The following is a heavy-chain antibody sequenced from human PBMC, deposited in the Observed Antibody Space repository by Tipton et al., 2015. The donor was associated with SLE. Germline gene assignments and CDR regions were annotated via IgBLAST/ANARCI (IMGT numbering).Heavy chain of an antibody. V-gene: IGHV4-30-2*01. CDR3: ARIPTYYYASNYYYGMDV. CDR1: DASISSGGHS. D-gene: IGHD3-10*01. Sequence: TLSLTCAVTDASISSGGHSWSWIRQPPGKGLEWIGYLYHTGSTYSNPSLKSRVTISIDRSNNQFSLNLTSVTAADTAVYYCARIPTYYYASNYYYGMDVWGQGP. CDR2: LYHTGST. J-gene: IGHJ6*02.